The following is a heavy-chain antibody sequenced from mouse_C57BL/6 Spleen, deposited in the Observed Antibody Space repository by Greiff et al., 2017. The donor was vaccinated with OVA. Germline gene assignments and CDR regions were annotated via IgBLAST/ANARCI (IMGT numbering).Heavy chain of an antibody. Sequence: EVQLVESGGGLVKPGGSLKLSCAASGFTFSDYGMHWVRQAPEKGLEWVAYISSGSSTIYYADTVKGRFTISRDNAKNTLFLQMTSLRSDDTAMYYCARDYGNPLAYWGQGTLVTVSA. D-gene: IGHD2-1*01. CDR2: ISSGSSTI. V-gene: IGHV5-17*01. CDR1: GFTFSDYG. J-gene: IGHJ3*01. CDR3: ARDYGNPLAY.